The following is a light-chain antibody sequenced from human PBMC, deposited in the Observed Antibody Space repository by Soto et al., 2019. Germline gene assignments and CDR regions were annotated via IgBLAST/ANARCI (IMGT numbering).Light chain of an antibody. V-gene: IGKV1-39*01. CDR1: QRVSTY. J-gene: IGKJ2*01. CDR2: AAS. Sequence: DIQMTQSPSSLSASVGDRVTITCRASQRVSTYLNWYQQKPEKAPKLLIYAASSLQSGVPSRFSGSGSGTDFTLTISSLQPEDFATYYCQQSYSIPRTCGQGTKLEIK. CDR3: QQSYSIPRT.